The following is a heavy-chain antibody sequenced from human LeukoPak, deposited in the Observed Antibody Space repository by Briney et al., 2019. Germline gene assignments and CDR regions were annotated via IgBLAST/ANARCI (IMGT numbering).Heavy chain of an antibody. V-gene: IGHV1-69*05. Sequence: SVKVSCKASGGTFSSYAISWVRQAPGQGLEWMGGIILIFGTANYAQKFQGRVTITTDESTSTAYMELGSLRSEDTAVYYCARGAYYYDSSGYYDSRDFDYWGQGTLVTVSS. CDR2: IILIFGTA. CDR1: GGTFSSYA. J-gene: IGHJ4*02. CDR3: ARGAYYYDSSGYYDSRDFDY. D-gene: IGHD3-22*01.